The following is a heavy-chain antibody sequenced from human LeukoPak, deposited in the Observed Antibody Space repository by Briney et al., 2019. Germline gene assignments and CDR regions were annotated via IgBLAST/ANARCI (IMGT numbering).Heavy chain of an antibody. V-gene: IGHV3-21*01. J-gene: IGHJ5*02. CDR3: ASSITMVRGVTIIHP. CDR1: GFTLSSYS. CDR2: ISSSSSYI. Sequence: NPGGSLRLSCAASGFTLSSYSMNWVRQAPGKGLEWVSSISSSSSYIYYADSVKGRFTISRDNAKNSLYLQMNSLRAEDTAVYYCASSITMVRGVTIIHPWGQGTLVTVSS. D-gene: IGHD3-10*01.